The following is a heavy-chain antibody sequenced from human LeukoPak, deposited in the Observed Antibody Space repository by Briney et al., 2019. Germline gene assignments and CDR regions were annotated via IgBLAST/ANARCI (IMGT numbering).Heavy chain of an antibody. CDR2: ISAYNGNT. Sequence: GASVKVSCKASGYTFTSYGISWVRQAPGQGLEWMGWISAYNGNTNYAQKLQGRVTMTTDRSTSTAYMELRSLRSDDTAVYYCARARYFDWLLRDGKLNNWFDPWGQGTLVTVSS. CDR1: GYTFTSYG. V-gene: IGHV1-18*01. J-gene: IGHJ5*02. CDR3: ARARYFDWLLRDGKLNNWFDP. D-gene: IGHD3-9*01.